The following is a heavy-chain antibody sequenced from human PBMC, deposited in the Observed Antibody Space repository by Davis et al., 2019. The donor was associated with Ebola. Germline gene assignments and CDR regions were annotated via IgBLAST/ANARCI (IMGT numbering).Heavy chain of an antibody. V-gene: IGHV1-18*04. CDR3: ARDGVITPFDY. CDR2: INPHNGNT. CDR1: GYTFTSYG. Sequence: AASVKVSCKASGYTFTSYGITWVRQAPGQGLEWMGWINPHNGNTNYAQKLQGRVTMTTDTSTSTAYMELRSLRSDDTAVYYCARDGVITPFDYWGQGTLVTVSS. J-gene: IGHJ4*02. D-gene: IGHD3-22*01.